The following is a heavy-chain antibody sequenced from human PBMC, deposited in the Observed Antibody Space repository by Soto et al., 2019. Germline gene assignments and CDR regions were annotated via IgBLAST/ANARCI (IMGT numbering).Heavy chain of an antibody. Sequence: TSETLALTCTVSCGSSSNFYWSWIRQPPRKGLEWIGYIYYSGSTNYNPSLKSRVTISVDTSKNPFSLKLSSVTPADTAVYSCARLFTATHDNWFDPWGQGTLVTVSS. CDR3: ARLFTATHDNWFDP. V-gene: IGHV4-59*01. J-gene: IGHJ5*02. CDR1: CGSSSNFY. D-gene: IGHD4-4*01. CDR2: IYYSGST.